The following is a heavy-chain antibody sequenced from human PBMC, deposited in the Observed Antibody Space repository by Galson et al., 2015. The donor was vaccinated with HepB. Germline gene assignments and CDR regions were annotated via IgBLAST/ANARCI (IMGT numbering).Heavy chain of an antibody. V-gene: IGHV3-23*01. J-gene: IGHJ4*02. D-gene: IGHD3-10*01. CDR1: GFTFSSYA. CDR2: ISGSGGST. CDR3: ANSMVRGVIITSPFDY. Sequence: SLRLSCAASGFTFSSYAMSWVRQAPGKGLEWVSAISGSGGSTYYADSVKGRFTISRDNSKNTLYLQMNSLRAEDTAVYYCANSMVRGVIITSPFDYWGQGTLVTVSS.